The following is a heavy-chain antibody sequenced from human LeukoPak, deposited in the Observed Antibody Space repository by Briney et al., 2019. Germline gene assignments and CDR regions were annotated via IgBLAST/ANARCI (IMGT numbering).Heavy chain of an antibody. CDR2: IGGTGDDT. J-gene: IGHJ5*02. CDR3: AKDGVSYNRRWDWFDP. D-gene: IGHD3-10*01. V-gene: IGHV3-23*01. CDR1: GFTFSDYA. Sequence: PGGSLRLSCAASGFTFSDYAMSWVRQAPGKGLEWVSSIGGTGDDTFYADSVKGRFTISRDNSKNTLYLQLNSLRDEDTAVYYCAKDGVSYNRRWDWFDPWGQGTLVTVSS.